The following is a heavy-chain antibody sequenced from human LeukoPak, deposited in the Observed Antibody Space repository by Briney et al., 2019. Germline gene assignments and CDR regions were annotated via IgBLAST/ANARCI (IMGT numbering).Heavy chain of an antibody. CDR2: ISAYNGNT. CDR3: ARDLASMGVIFFDY. CDR1: GYTFTSFG. J-gene: IGHJ4*02. Sequence: ASVKVSCKASGYTFTSFGISWVRQAPGQGLEWMGWISAYNGNTNYAQKLQGRVTMTTDTSTSTAYVELRSLRSDDTAVYYCARDLASMGVIFFDYWGQGTLVTVSS. V-gene: IGHV1-18*01. D-gene: IGHD3-16*02.